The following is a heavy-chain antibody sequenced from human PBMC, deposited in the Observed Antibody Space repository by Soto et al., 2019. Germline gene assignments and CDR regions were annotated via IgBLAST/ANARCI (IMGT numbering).Heavy chain of an antibody. Sequence: QVTLKESGPVLVKPTETLTLTCTVSGFSLSNARMGVRWIRQPPGKALEWLAHIFSNAEKSYSTSLTSRLTISKDTSKSYVVLTMTNMDPVDTATYYCARIGYYYDSSGYYSFDYWGQGTLVTVSS. CDR3: ARIGYYYDSSGYYSFDY. CDR2: IFSNAEK. D-gene: IGHD3-22*01. J-gene: IGHJ4*02. V-gene: IGHV2-26*01. CDR1: GFSLSNARMG.